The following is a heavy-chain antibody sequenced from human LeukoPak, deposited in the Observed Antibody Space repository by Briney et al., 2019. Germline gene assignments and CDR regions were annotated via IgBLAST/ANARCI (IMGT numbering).Heavy chain of an antibody. CDR2: IYSGGST. V-gene: IGHV3-66*01. D-gene: IGHD3-10*01. CDR3: ARGTYYYGSGDFDY. CDR1: GFTFSDYY. J-gene: IGHJ4*02. Sequence: HSGGSLRLSCAASGFTFSDYYMSWVRQAPGKGLEWVSVIYSGGSTYYADSVKGRFTISRDISKNTLYLQMNSLRAEDTAVYYCARGTYYYGSGDFDYWGQGTLATVSS.